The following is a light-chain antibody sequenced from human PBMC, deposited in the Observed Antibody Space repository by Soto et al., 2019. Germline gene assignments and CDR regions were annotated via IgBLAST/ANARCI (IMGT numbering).Light chain of an antibody. CDR3: QVWHSSSDHVV. V-gene: IGLV3-21*02. Sequence: SYELTQPPSVSVAPGQTARITCGENNIGGKSVHWYQQKPGQAPVLAVHDDSDRPSGIPERFSGSNSGNTATLTISRVEAGDEADYYCQVWHSSSDHVVFGTGTKLTVL. J-gene: IGLJ1*01. CDR1: NIGGKS. CDR2: DDS.